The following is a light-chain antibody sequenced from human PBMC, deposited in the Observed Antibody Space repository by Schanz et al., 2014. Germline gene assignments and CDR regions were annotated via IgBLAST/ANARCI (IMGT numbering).Light chain of an antibody. CDR1: TGAVTTGHY. V-gene: IGLV7-46*01. CDR3: LLSYTGAHV. CDR2: DTN. J-gene: IGLJ1*01. Sequence: QAVMTQEPSLTVSPGGTVTLTCGSSTGAVTTGHYPYWFQQKPGQAPRTLIYDTNNKLSWTPARFSASLLGGKAALTLTGAQPEDEAEYYCLLSYTGAHVFGAGTKLTV.